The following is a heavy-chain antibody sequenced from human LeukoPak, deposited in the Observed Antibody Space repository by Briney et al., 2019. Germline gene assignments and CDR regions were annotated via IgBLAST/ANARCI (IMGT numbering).Heavy chain of an antibody. CDR3: ARGEDY. CDR1: GGSLSSGASY. J-gene: IGHJ4*02. CDR2: IYYSGST. V-gene: IGHV4-30-4*01. D-gene: IGHD1-26*01. Sequence: SETLSLTCTVSGGSLSSGASYCGWVSQPPGTGLEWVGYIYYSGSTYYNPSLKSRFTISGDTSKNQCSLKLRPVPAADTAVYYCARGEDYWGQGTLVTVSS.